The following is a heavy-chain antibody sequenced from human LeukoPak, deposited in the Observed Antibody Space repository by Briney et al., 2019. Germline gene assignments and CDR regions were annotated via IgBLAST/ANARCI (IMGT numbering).Heavy chain of an antibody. CDR2: IWYDGSNK. Sequence: PGGSLRLSCAASGFTFSKFWMSWVRQAPGKGLEWVAVIWYDGSNKYYADSVKGRFTISRDNSKNTLYLQMNSLRAEDTAVYYCAKDSCGGDCYSLDYWGQGTLVTVSS. J-gene: IGHJ4*02. CDR1: GFTFSKFW. CDR3: AKDSCGGDCYSLDY. D-gene: IGHD2-21*02. V-gene: IGHV3-30*02.